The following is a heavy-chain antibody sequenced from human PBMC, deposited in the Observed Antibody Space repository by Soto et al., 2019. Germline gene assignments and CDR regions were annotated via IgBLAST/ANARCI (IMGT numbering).Heavy chain of an antibody. D-gene: IGHD4-17*01. CDR3: VRSDAFDI. CDR1: GFTFSSYG. Sequence: QVQLVESGGGGVQPGRSLRLSCAASGFTFSSYGMHWVRQAPGKGLEWVAVISYDGSNKYSADSVKGRFTISRDNSKNTLYLQMNSLRAEDTEVYYCVRSDAFDIWGQGTMVTVSS. J-gene: IGHJ3*02. V-gene: IGHV3-30*03. CDR2: ISYDGSNK.